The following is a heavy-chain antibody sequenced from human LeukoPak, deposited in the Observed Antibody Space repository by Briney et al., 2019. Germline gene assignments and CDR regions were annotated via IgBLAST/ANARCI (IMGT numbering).Heavy chain of an antibody. D-gene: IGHD3-22*01. Sequence: GGSLRLSCAASGFTFSNYAMSWVRQAPGKGLEWVSGISGSGDNTYYADSVKGGFTISRDNSKNTLYVQVNSLGTEDTAAYYCAKGSYYDSSGSFYFDYWGQGTLVTVSS. CDR3: AKGSYYDSSGSFYFDY. CDR1: GFTFSNYA. J-gene: IGHJ4*02. V-gene: IGHV3-23*01. CDR2: ISGSGDNT.